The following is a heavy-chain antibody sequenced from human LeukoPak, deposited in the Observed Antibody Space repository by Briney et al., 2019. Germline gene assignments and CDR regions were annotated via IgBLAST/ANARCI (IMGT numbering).Heavy chain of an antibody. J-gene: IGHJ6*02. CDR2: ISSSSTTI. CDR1: GFTFSSYS. CDR3: ARGAADYYYTMDV. V-gene: IGHV3-48*01. D-gene: IGHD6-13*01. Sequence: GGSLRLSCAASGFTFSSYSMNWVRQAPGKGLEWVSSISSSSTTIYYADSVKGRFTISRDSAKNSLYLQMNSLRAEDTAVYYCARGAADYYYTMDVWGQGTTVTVSS.